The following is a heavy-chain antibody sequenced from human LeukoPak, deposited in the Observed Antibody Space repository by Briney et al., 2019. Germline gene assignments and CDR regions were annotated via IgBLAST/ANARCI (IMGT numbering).Heavy chain of an antibody. CDR1: GGYFSGYY. V-gene: IGHV4-34*01. CDR2: INHSGIT. D-gene: IGHD2-2*01. J-gene: IGHJ6*04. Sequence: PSETLSLTCAVYGGYFSGYYWSWIRQPPGKGLERIGEINHSGITNYNPSLKSRVTISVDTSKNQFSLRLSSVTAADTAVYYCAGARGFEAAPVATLQAKAGSYGMDDWGKGTTVTVSS. CDR3: AGARGFEAAPVATLQAKAGSYGMDD.